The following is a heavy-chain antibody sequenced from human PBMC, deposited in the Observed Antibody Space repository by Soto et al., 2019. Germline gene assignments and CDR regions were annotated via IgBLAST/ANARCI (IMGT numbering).Heavy chain of an antibody. V-gene: IGHV4-34*01. CDR3: AGGLYGSSVYFDY. J-gene: IGHJ4*02. Sequence: SETLSLTCAVYGGSFSGYYWSWIRQPPGKGLEWIGEINHSGSTNYNPSLKSRVTISVDTSKNQFSLKLSSVTAADTAVYYCAGGLYGSSVYFDYWGQGTLVTVSS. D-gene: IGHD1-26*01. CDR1: GGSFSGYY. CDR2: INHSGST.